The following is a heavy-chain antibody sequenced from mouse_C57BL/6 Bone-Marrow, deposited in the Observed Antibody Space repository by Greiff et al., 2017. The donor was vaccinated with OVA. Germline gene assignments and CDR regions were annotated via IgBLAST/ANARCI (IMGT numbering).Heavy chain of an antibody. Sequence: QVQLQQPGAELVRPGSSVKLSCKASGYTFTSYWMHWVKQRPIQGLEWIGNIDPSDSETHYNQKFKDKATLTVDKSSSTAYMQLSSLTSEDSAVYYCARWGPIYYYGSSYAYWGQGTLVTVSA. CDR2: IDPSDSET. CDR1: GYTFTSYW. V-gene: IGHV1-52*01. D-gene: IGHD1-1*01. J-gene: IGHJ3*01. CDR3: ARWGPIYYYGSSYAY.